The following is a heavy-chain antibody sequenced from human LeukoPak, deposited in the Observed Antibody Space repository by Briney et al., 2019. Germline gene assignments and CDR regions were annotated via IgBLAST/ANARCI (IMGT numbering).Heavy chain of an antibody. CDR1: GFIFTTYW. V-gene: IGHV3-7*03. CDR3: ASSVFSFSGSQWDPFDI. CDR2: INQDGREK. Sequence: GGALRLSCAASGFIFTTYWMTWIRQPPWKGLEGVANINQDGREKYYVNSVKGRFTILRDNTKNSLYLQMINLRAEDTAMYYCASSVFSFSGSQWDPFDIWGQGTMVTVSS. J-gene: IGHJ3*02. D-gene: IGHD6-19*01.